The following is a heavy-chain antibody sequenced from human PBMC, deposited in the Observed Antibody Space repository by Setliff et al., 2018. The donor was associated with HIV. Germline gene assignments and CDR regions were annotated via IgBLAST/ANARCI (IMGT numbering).Heavy chain of an antibody. CDR2: IYSSGST. CDR3: ARDRKLTNTFDI. Sequence: SETLSLTCTVSGHSITSGGYFWSWIRQHPGKGLEWVGYIYSSGSTYYNPSLKSRVSISLDTSKNQFSLNLSSVTAADSAVYYCARDRKLTNTFDIWGQGTMVTVSS. D-gene: IGHD2-8*01. J-gene: IGHJ3*02. CDR1: GHSITSGGYF. V-gene: IGHV4-31*03.